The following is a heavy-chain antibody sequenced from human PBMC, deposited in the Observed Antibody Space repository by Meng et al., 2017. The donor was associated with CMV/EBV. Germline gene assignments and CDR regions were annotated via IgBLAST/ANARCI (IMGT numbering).Heavy chain of an antibody. D-gene: IGHD2/OR15-2a*01. V-gene: IGHV4-30-4*08. CDR1: GGSCSSGDYY. J-gene: IGHJ4*02. CDR3: ARTGEYPTFDY. CDR2: IYYSGST. Sequence: QLQGSGPGLVKPSQTLSLTCTVSGGSCSSGDYYWSLIRPPPGKGLEWIGYIYYSGSTYYNPSLKSRVTISVDTSKNQFSLKLSSVTAADTAVYYCARTGEYPTFDYWGQGTLVTVSS.